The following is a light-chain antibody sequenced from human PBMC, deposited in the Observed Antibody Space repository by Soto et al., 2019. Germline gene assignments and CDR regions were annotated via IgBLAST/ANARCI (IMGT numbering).Light chain of an antibody. CDR2: DAS. CDR3: QQFSSYPLT. V-gene: IGKV3-20*01. J-gene: IGKJ4*01. CDR1: QNVSSN. Sequence: EIVMTQSPATLSVSPGERATLSCRASQNVSSNLAWYQRRPGQAPRLVIDDASSRATGIPDRFSGGGSGTDFTLTISRLEPEDFAVYYCQQFSSYPLTFGGGTKVDIK.